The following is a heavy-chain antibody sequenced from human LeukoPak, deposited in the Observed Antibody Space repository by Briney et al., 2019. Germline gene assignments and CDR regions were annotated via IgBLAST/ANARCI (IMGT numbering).Heavy chain of an antibody. V-gene: IGHV1-8*02. CDR2: MNPNSGNT. CDR3: ARVGEQYYYYMDV. CDR1: GYTFTGYY. J-gene: IGHJ6*03. Sequence: ASVKVSCKASGYTFTGYYMHWVRQAPGQGLEWMGWMNPNSGNTGYAQKFQGRVTMTRNTSISTAYMELSSLRSEDTAVYYCARVGEQYYYYMDVWGKGTTVTISS. D-gene: IGHD3-10*01.